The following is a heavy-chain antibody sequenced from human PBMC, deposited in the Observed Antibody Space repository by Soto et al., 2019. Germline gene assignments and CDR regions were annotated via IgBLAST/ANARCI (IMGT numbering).Heavy chain of an antibody. CDR2: ISYDGSNK. CDR1: GLTFSSYG. V-gene: IGHV3-30*18. J-gene: IGHJ6*02. D-gene: IGHD6-25*01. Sequence: QVQLVESGGGVVQPGRSLRLSCAASGLTFSSYGMHWVRQAPGKGLEWVAVISYDGSNKYYADSLKGRFTISRENSKNTLYLQMNSLRAEDTAVYYCAKCGNDYYYGMDVWGQGTTVTVSS. CDR3: AKCGNDYYYGMDV.